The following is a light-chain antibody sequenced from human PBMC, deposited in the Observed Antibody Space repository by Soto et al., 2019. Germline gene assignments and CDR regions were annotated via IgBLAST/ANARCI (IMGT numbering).Light chain of an antibody. CDR1: SSDVGTYNY. Sequence: QSALTQPTSVSGSPGQSITISCTGTSSDVGTYNYVSWYQQHPGKSPKLMIYEVTNRPSGVSNRFSGSKSGNTASLTISGLQTEDEAHYYCSSYTSTTTLVFGGGTKLT. J-gene: IGLJ2*01. CDR2: EVT. V-gene: IGLV2-14*01. CDR3: SSYTSTTTLV.